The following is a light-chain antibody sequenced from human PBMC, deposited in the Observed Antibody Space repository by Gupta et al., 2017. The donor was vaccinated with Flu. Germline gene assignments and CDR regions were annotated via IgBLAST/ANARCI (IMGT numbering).Light chain of an antibody. CDR2: AAS. J-gene: IGKJ4*01. V-gene: IGKV1D-12*01. CDR3: QQANIFPIT. Sequence: DIQMAQSPSSVSASVGDRVIISCRASQGVSNGLAWYQQKPGEAPKLLIYAASTLQNGVPSRFSGSGXGTXFSLTIXSLQPDDSATYYCQQANIFPITFGXGTKVEIK. CDR1: QGVSNG.